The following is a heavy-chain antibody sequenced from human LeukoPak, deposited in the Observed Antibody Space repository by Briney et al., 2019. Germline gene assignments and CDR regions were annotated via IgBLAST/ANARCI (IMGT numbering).Heavy chain of an antibody. V-gene: IGHV1-24*01. D-gene: IGHD3-22*01. CDR2: FDPEDGET. CDR1: GYTLTELS. J-gene: IGHJ6*02. Sequence: ASVKVSCKVSGYTLTELSMHWVRQAPGKGLEWMGGFDPEDGETIYAQKFQGRVTMTEDTSTDTAYMELSSLRSEDTAVYYCATVRDSSGHYYYYGMDVWGQGTTVTVSS. CDR3: ATVRDSSGHYYYYGMDV.